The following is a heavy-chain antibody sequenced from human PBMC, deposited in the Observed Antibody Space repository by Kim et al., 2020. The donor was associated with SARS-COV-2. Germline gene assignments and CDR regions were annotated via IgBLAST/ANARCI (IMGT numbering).Heavy chain of an antibody. V-gene: IGHV3-23*01. CDR3: AKSSRTFSPYYFDF. D-gene: IGHD3-3*01. J-gene: IGHJ4*02. Sequence: DAVSVMSRIAISRDDAKNTLSLQMNGLRAEYTAVYYCAKSSRTFSPYYFDFWGQGTLVTVSS.